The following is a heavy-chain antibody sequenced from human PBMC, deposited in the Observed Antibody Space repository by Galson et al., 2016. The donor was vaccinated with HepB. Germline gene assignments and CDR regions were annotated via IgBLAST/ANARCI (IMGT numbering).Heavy chain of an antibody. Sequence: SLRLSCAASGFTVSVYSMNWVRQAPGKGLEWIAHIGRTSDIVYADSVKGRFTISRDNAKNSLYLQMDSLRDEDTAVYYCARDGRREYSGYDYWFDYWGQGTLVIVFS. D-gene: IGHD5-12*01. CDR2: IGRTSDI. J-gene: IGHJ4*02. CDR1: GFTVSVYS. V-gene: IGHV3-48*02. CDR3: ARDGRREYSGYDYWFDY.